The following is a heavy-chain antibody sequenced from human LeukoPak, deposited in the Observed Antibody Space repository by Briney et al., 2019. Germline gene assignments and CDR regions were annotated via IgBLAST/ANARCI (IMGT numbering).Heavy chain of an antibody. Sequence: PSETLSLTCAVYGGSFSGYYWSWIRQPPEQGLEWIGEIDHTGGTSYNPSLKSRVTISVDTSKNQFSLKLSSVTAADTAVYYCASSRGFGELPFDYWGQGTPVTVSS. V-gene: IGHV4-34*01. D-gene: IGHD3-10*01. CDR3: ASSRGFGELPFDY. CDR2: IDHTGGT. CDR1: GGSFSGYY. J-gene: IGHJ4*02.